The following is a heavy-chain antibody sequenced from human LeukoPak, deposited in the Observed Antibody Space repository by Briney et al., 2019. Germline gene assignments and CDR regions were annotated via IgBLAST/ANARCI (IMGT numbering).Heavy chain of an antibody. D-gene: IGHD3-22*01. CDR3: ARSASGYSLYYFDY. CDR1: GLTFSSYA. J-gene: IGHJ4*02. V-gene: IGHV3-30-3*01. Sequence: GGSLRLSRAPSGLTFSSYAIHWVRQAPGKGLEWVAVISYDGSNKYYADSVRGRFTIYRHNSKNTLYLQVNSLRAEDTGVYYCARSASGYSLYYFDYGREKTLHTVS. CDR2: ISYDGSNK.